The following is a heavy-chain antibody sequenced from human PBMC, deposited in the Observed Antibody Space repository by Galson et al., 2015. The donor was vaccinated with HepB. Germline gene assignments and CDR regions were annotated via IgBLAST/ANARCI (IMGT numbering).Heavy chain of an antibody. V-gene: IGHV3-23*01. CDR1: GFTFSSYA. D-gene: IGHD2-2*01. Sequence: SLRLSCAASGFTFSSYAMSWVRQAPGKGLEWVSAISGSGGSTYYADSVKGRFTISRDNTKNTLYLQMNSLRAEDTAVYYCAKEATFDYCSSTSCSRTPQSHFDYWGQGTLVTVSS. J-gene: IGHJ4*02. CDR2: ISGSGGST. CDR3: AKEATFDYCSSTSCSRTPQSHFDY.